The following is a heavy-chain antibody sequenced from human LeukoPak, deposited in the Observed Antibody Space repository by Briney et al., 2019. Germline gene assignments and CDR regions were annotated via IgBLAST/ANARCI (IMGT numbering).Heavy chain of an antibody. V-gene: IGHV4-4*07. J-gene: IGHJ6*03. CDR2: IYTSGST. CDR1: GGSISSYY. D-gene: IGHD2-15*01. Sequence: PSETLSLTCTVSGGSISSYYWSWIRQPPGKGLEWIGRIYTSGSTNYNPSLKSRVTMSVDTSKNQFSLKLSSVTAADTAVYYCARDTRDKALYYYYMDVWGKGTTVTISS. CDR3: ARDTRDKALYYYYMDV.